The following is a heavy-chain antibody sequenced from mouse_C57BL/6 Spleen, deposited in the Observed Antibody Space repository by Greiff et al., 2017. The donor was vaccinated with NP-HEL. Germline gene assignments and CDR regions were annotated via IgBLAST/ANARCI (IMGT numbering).Heavy chain of an antibody. CDR1: GYTFTSYW. CDR2: IYPGSGST. J-gene: IGHJ2*01. CDR3: ARPPQLYDSYYFDY. V-gene: IGHV1-55*01. D-gene: IGHD2-3*01. Sequence: VQLQQPGAELVKPGASVKMSCKASGYTFTSYWITWVKQRPEQGLEWIGDIYPGSGSTNYNEKFKSKATLTVDTSSSTAYMQLSSLTSEDSAVYYCARPPQLYDSYYFDYWGQGTTLTVSS.